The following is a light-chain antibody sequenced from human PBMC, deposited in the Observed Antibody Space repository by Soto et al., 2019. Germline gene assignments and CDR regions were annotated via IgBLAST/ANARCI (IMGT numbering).Light chain of an antibody. CDR3: QQRSNWPWT. V-gene: IGKV3D-20*02. J-gene: IGKJ1*01. CDR2: DAS. Sequence: EIVMTQSPATLSVSPGERATLSCRASQSVSSRSLAWYQQKPGQAPRLLIYDASNRATGIPARFSGSGSGTDFTLTISSLEPEDFAVYYCQQRSNWPWTFGQGTKVDIK. CDR1: QSVSSRS.